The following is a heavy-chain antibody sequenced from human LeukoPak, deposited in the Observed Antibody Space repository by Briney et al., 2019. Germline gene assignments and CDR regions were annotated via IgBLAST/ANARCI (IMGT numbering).Heavy chain of an antibody. D-gene: IGHD6-13*01. J-gene: IGHJ6*02. CDR1: GGTFSSYA. CDR3: ARPGLRYSSSHHYYYYGMDV. V-gene: IGHV1-69*04. CDR2: IIPILGIA. Sequence: SVKVSCKASGGTFSSYAASWVRQAPGQGLEWMGRIIPILGIANYAQKFQGRVTITADKSTSTAYMELSSLRSEDTAVYYCARPGLRYSSSHHYYYYGMDVWGQGTTVTVSS.